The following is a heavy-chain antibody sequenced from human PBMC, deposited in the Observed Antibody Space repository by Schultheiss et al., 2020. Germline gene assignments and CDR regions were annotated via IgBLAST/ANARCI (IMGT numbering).Heavy chain of an antibody. CDR1: GFTFSSYA. V-gene: IGHV3-23*01. CDR2: ISGSGGST. CDR3: ARDLGYSYGLDY. J-gene: IGHJ4*02. Sequence: GESLKISCAASGFTFSSYAMSWVRQAPGKGLEWVSAISGSGGSTYYADSVRGRFTISRDNAKNSLYLQMKSLRAEDTAVYYCARDLGYSYGLDYWGQGTLVTVSS. D-gene: IGHD5-18*01.